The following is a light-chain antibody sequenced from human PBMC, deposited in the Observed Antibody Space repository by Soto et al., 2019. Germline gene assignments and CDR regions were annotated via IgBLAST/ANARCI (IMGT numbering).Light chain of an antibody. V-gene: IGKV3-15*01. CDR2: GAS. J-gene: IGKJ1*01. Sequence: EIVMTQSPATLSVSPGERATLSCRASQSVNSNLAWYQQKPGQAPRLLISGASTRATGIPARFSGSGSETDFTLTISSLQSEDFAVYYCHQYNNWWTFGQGTKVEMK. CDR3: HQYNNWWT. CDR1: QSVNSN.